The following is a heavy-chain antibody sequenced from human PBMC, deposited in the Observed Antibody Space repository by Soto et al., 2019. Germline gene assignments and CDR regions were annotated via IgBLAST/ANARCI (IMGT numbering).Heavy chain of an antibody. Sequence: QVQLVQSGAEVKKPGSSVKVSCKASGGTFSSYAISWVRQAPGQGLEWVGGLIPIFGTANYAQKFQGRVTITADESTSTAYMELSSLRSEDTSVYYCERVAQQLVVGYYGMDVWGQGTTVTVSS. CDR1: GGTFSSYA. J-gene: IGHJ6*02. V-gene: IGHV1-69*12. CDR2: LIPIFGTA. D-gene: IGHD6-13*01. CDR3: ERVAQQLVVGYYGMDV.